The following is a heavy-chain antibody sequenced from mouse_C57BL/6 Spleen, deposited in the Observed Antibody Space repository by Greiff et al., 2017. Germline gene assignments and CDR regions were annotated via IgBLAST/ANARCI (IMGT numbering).Heavy chain of an antibody. CDR2: IDPSDSYT. Sequence: VQLQQPGAELVMPGASVKLSCKASGYTFTSYWMHWVKQRPGQGLEWIGEIDPSDSYTNYNQKFKGKSTLTVDKSSSTAHLQLSSLTSEDSAVYYCARNYFDYWGQGTTLTVSS. J-gene: IGHJ2*01. CDR3: ARNYFDY. CDR1: GYTFTSYW. V-gene: IGHV1-69*01.